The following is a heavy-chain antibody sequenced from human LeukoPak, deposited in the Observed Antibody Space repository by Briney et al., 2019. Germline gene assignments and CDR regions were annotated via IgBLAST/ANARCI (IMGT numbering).Heavy chain of an antibody. CDR3: ARGGNYWPQWWFDP. Sequence: SETLSLTCTVSGGSICSYDWSWIRRPAGKGLEWIGYIYYTGSTSYNPSLKSRVTMSLDASKNQFSLELNSVTPADTAVYYCARGGNYWPQWWFDPWGRGTLVSVSS. J-gene: IGHJ5*02. V-gene: IGHV4-59*01. CDR1: GGSICSYD. D-gene: IGHD1-26*01. CDR2: IYYTGST.